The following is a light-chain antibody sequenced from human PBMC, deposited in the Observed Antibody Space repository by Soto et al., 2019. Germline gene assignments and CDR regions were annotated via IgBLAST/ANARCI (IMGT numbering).Light chain of an antibody. CDR2: DTT. V-gene: IGKV3-20*01. J-gene: IGKJ4*01. CDR3: QQYRSSPLT. Sequence: EFVLTQSPGTLSLSPGERATLSCRASQSVGSYLAWYQQKPGQAPRLLISDTTSRATAIPDRFTGSGSGTDFTLTISRLQPEDFAVYYCQQYRSSPLTFGGGAKVDIK. CDR1: QSVGSY.